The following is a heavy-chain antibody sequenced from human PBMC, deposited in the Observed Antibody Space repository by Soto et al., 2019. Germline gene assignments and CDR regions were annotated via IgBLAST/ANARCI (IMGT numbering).Heavy chain of an antibody. CDR1: GFTFSSYA. D-gene: IGHD3-3*01. CDR2: ISYDGSNK. V-gene: IGHV3-30-3*01. CDR3: ARDSDFWSGYYPDYYYYGMDV. J-gene: IGHJ6*02. Sequence: GGSLRLSCAASGFTFSSYAMHWVRQAPGKGLEWVAVISYDGSNKYYADSVKGRFTISRDNSKNTLYLQMNSLRAEDTAVYYCARDSDFWSGYYPDYYYYGMDVWGQGTTVTVSS.